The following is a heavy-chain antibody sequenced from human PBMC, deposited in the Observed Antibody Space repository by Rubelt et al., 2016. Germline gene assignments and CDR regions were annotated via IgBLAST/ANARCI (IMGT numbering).Heavy chain of an antibody. CDR2: VSDSGRT. J-gene: IGHJ5*02. D-gene: IGHD6-6*01. Sequence: QVLLQESGPGLVKPSETLSLTCSISDSSMNIHSWSWFRRPPGKGLEWIGFVSDSGRTNYHPSLESRVSLSMDSSKAEFYMNLKSVTASDTAVYYCARDDSTSSAGWFDPWGPGTLVTVSS. CDR1: DSSMNIHS. V-gene: IGHV4-59*11. CDR3: ARDDSTSSAGWFDP.